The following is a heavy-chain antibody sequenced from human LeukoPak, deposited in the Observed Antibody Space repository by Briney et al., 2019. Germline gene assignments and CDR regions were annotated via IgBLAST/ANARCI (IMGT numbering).Heavy chain of an antibody. CDR2: ISSSGSTI. V-gene: IGHV3-11*04. CDR3: ARVGGYCSSTSCWGENWFDP. J-gene: IGHJ5*02. Sequence: PGGSLRLSCVASVFTFSDYYMSWIRQAPGKGLEWVSYISSSGSTIYYADSVKGRFTISRDNAKNSLYLQMNSLRAEDTAVYYCARVGGYCSSTSCWGENWFDPWGQGTLVTVSS. D-gene: IGHD2-2*01. CDR1: VFTFSDYY.